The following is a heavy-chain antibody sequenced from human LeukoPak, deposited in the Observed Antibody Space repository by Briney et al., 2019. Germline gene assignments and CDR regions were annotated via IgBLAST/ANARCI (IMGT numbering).Heavy chain of an antibody. Sequence: SETLSLTCTVSGGSISSGSYYWSWIRQPAGKGLEWIGRIYTSGSTNYNPSLKSRVTISVDTSKNQFSLKLSSVTAADTAVYYCAREGNYDFWSGQASRAPVDYWSQGTLVIVSS. J-gene: IGHJ4*02. CDR3: AREGNYDFWSGQASRAPVDY. D-gene: IGHD3-3*01. CDR2: IYTSGST. CDR1: GGSISSGSYY. V-gene: IGHV4-61*02.